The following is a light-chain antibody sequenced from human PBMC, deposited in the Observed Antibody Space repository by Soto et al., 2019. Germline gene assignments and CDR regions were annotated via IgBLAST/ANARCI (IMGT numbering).Light chain of an antibody. Sequence: DIQMTQSPSSLSASVGDRVTITCRASESISRHLNWYQQKPGKAPNLLIYAASTLQNGVPPRFSGSVSWTDFTLTISSLQPEDFATYYCQQSYSTLSISFGQGTRLEIK. J-gene: IGKJ5*01. CDR2: AAS. CDR3: QQSYSTLSIS. CDR1: ESISRH. V-gene: IGKV1-39*01.